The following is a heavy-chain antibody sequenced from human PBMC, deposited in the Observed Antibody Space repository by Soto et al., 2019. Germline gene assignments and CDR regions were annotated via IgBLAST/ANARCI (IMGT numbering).Heavy chain of an antibody. CDR2: IFPSGST. D-gene: IGHD6-6*01. V-gene: IGHV4-4*07. CDR1: GGSIRSYY. J-gene: IGHJ4*02. Sequence: PSETLSLTCTASGGSIRSYYWSWIRQPAGKGLEWIGRIFPSGSTNHNPSFKSRVTMSVDTSKNQFSLKLSSVTAADTAVYYCAREVIAAPLYYFDYWGQGTLVTVSS. CDR3: AREVIAAPLYYFDY.